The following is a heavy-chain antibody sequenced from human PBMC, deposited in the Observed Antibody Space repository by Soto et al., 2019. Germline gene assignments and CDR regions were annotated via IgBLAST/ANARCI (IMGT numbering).Heavy chain of an antibody. J-gene: IGHJ4*02. CDR3: ARVGVGALDY. Sequence: EVQLVESGGGLVKPGGSLRLSCAASGFTFSSYSMNWVRQAPEKGLEWVSSISSSSSYIYYADSVKGRFTISRDNAKNSLYLQMNSLRAEDTAVYYCARVGVGALDYWGQGTLVTVSS. CDR2: ISSSSSYI. D-gene: IGHD1-26*01. CDR1: GFTFSSYS. V-gene: IGHV3-21*01.